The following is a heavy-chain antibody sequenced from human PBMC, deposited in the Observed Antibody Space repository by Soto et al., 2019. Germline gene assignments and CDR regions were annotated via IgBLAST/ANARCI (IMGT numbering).Heavy chain of an antibody. Sequence: EVLLLESGGALVQPGGPLGLSFAASGLPFNIYTRTWFRRAPGKGLEWVSGIGARGSDTYFPDSVKGRFTISRDNAMDMVYLQMNSLRAEDTAVYFCAKGGTYHIGDFDSWGQGTLVTVSS. J-gene: IGHJ4*02. D-gene: IGHD5-12*01. CDR1: GLPFNIYT. CDR2: IGARGSDT. CDR3: AKGGTYHIGDFDS. V-gene: IGHV3-23*01.